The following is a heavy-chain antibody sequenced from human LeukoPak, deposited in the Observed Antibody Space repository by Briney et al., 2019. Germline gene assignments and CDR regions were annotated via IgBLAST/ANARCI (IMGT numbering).Heavy chain of an antibody. Sequence: GGTLRLSCAASGFTFNTYAMNWVRQAPGKGLEWVSGLSGSGGSTYYADSGKGRFTISRDNSNSMLHLQMNSLRADDTAVYYCAELGITMIGGVWGKGTTVTISS. CDR3: AELGITMIGGV. J-gene: IGHJ6*04. D-gene: IGHD3-10*02. CDR2: LSGSGGST. CDR1: GFTFNTYA. V-gene: IGHV3-23*01.